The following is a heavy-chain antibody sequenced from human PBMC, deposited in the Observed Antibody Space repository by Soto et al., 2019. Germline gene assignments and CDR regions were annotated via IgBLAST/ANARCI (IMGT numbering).Heavy chain of an antibody. J-gene: IGHJ4*02. CDR2: FDPEDGET. CDR3: ATRGSAYSGTYALDY. Sequence: ASVKVSCKVSGYTLTELSMHWVRQAPGKGLEWMGGFDPEDGETIYAQKFQGRVTMTEDKSTDTAYMELSSLRSEDTAVYYCATRGSAYSGTYALDYSGQGTLLTVS. D-gene: IGHD1-26*01. V-gene: IGHV1-24*01. CDR1: GYTLTELS.